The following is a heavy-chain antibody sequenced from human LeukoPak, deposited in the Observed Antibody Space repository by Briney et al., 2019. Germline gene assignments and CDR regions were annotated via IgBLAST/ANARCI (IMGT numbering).Heavy chain of an antibody. J-gene: IGHJ6*03. CDR1: GGSISSYY. CDR3: ARLLRGYSYDYNYYYYYMDV. D-gene: IGHD5-18*01. CDR2: IYTSGST. Sequence: PSETLSLTCTVSGGSISSYYWSWIRQPPGKGLEWIGYIYTSGSTNYNPSLKSRVTISVDTSKNQFSLKLSSVTAADTAVYYCARLLRGYSYDYNYYYYYMDVWGKGTTVTVSS. V-gene: IGHV4-4*09.